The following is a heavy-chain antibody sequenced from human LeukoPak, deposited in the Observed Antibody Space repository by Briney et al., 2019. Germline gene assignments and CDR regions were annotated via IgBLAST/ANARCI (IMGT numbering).Heavy chain of an antibody. CDR2: STHSGST. Sequence: SETLSLTCAAYGGSFSGHYWTWIRQPPGKGLEGIGESTHSGSTNYNPSLKSRVTISVDTSKNQFSLKLTSVTAADTAVYHCARGRTGAAALDFWGPGTLVTVSS. CDR1: GGSFSGHY. V-gene: IGHV4-34*01. D-gene: IGHD2-2*01. CDR3: ARGRTGAAALDF. J-gene: IGHJ4*02.